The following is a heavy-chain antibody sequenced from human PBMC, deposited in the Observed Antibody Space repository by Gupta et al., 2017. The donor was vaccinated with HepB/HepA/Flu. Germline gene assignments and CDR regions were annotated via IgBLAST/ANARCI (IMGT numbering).Heavy chain of an antibody. D-gene: IGHD6-19*01. CDR2: ISGSGGGTT. V-gene: IGHV3-23*01. CDR1: GFTFSSND. CDR3: AKDSYSSGFFFDY. J-gene: IGHJ4*02. Sequence: EVQLLESGGGLVQPGGSLRLSCAASGFTFSSNDMSWVRQAPGKGLEWVSTISGSGGGTTFYADAVKGRFTISRDNSKNTLYLRMNSLRAEDTAVYYCAKDSYSSGFFFDYWGQGTLVTVSS.